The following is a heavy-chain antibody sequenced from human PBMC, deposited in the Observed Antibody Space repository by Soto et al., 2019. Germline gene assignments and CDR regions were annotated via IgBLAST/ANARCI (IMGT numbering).Heavy chain of an antibody. CDR3: ARHSSSYCSGGSCYSMYYYYMDV. Sequence: QLQLQESGPGLVKPSETLSLTCTVSGGSISSSSYYWGWIRQPPGKGLEWIGSIYYSGSTYYNPSLKSRVTISVDTSKNQFSLKLSSVTAADTAVYYCARHSSSYCSGGSCYSMYYYYMDVWGKGTTVTVSS. CDR1: GGSISSSSYY. J-gene: IGHJ6*03. V-gene: IGHV4-39*01. CDR2: IYYSGST. D-gene: IGHD2-15*01.